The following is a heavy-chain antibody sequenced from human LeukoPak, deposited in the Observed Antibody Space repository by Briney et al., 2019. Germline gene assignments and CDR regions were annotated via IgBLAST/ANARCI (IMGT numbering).Heavy chain of an antibody. CDR2: ISSSSSTI. J-gene: IGHJ4*02. D-gene: IGHD4-17*01. V-gene: IGHV3-48*01. CDR1: GFTFSSYN. CDR3: ARGFPYGVSRGNFDY. Sequence: PGGSLRLSCAASGFTFSSYNMNWVRQAPGKGLEWVSYISSSSSTIYYADSVKGRFTISRDNAENSLYLQMNSLRAEDTAVYYCARGFPYGVSRGNFDYWGQGTLVTVSS.